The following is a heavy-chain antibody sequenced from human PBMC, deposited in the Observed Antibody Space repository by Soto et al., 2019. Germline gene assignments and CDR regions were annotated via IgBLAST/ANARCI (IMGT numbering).Heavy chain of an antibody. J-gene: IGHJ4*02. CDR2: IYYSGST. CDR1: GGSISSYY. D-gene: IGHD5-12*01. CDR3: ARAGYSGYDHFDY. Sequence: QVQLQESGPGLVKPSETLSLTCTVSGGSISSYYWSWIRQPPGKGLEWIGYIYYSGSTNYNPSLNSRVTISVDTSKNQFSLRLSSVTAADTAVYYCARAGYSGYDHFDYWGQGTLVTVSS. V-gene: IGHV4-59*01.